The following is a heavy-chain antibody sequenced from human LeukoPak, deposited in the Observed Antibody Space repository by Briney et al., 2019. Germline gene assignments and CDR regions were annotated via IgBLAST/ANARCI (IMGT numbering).Heavy chain of an antibody. CDR1: GYTFTSYG. D-gene: IGHD1-26*01. CDR3: ARDPRPLIVGATWEGYYFDY. Sequence: ASVKVSCKASGYTFTSYGISWVRQAPGQGLEWMGWISGSNGNTNYAQKFQGRVTITADESTSTAYMELSSLRSEDTAVYYCARDPRPLIVGATWEGYYFDYWGQGTLVTVSS. V-gene: IGHV1-18*01. J-gene: IGHJ4*02. CDR2: ISGSNGNT.